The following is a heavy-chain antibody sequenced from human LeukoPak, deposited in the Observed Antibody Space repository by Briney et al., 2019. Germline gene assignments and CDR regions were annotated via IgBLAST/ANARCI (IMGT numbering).Heavy chain of an antibody. CDR1: GDSISSYY. CDR3: ARGFYDSSGYYSDYFDY. CDR2: IYYSGST. V-gene: IGHV4-59*01. Sequence: SETLSLTCTVSGDSISSYYWSWIRQPPGKGLEWIGYIYYSGSTNYNPSLKSRVTISVDTSKNQFSLKLSSVTAADTAVYYCARGFYDSSGYYSDYFDYWGQGTLVTVSS. D-gene: IGHD3-22*01. J-gene: IGHJ4*02.